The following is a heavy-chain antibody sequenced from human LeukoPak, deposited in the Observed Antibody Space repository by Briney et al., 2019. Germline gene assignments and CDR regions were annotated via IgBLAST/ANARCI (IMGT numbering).Heavy chain of an antibody. CDR2: IIPILGIA. CDR1: GGTFSSYA. J-gene: IGHJ4*02. D-gene: IGHD2-2*01. V-gene: IGHV1-69*04. Sequence: ASVKVSCKASGGTFSSYAISWVRQAPGQGLEWMGRIIPILGIANYAQKFQGRVTITADKSTSTAYMELSSLRSEDTVVYYCANYARYYFDYWGQGTLVTVSS. CDR3: ANYARYYFDY.